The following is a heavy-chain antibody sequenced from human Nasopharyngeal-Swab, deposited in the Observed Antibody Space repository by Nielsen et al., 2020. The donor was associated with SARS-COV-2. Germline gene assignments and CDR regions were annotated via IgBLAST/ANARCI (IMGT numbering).Heavy chain of an antibody. Sequence: GESLKISCAASGFTVSSNYMSWVRQAPGKGLEWVSVIYSGGSTYYADSVKGRFTISRHNSKNTLYLRMNSLRAEDTAVYYCARDSHKGTSWGQGTLVTVSS. CDR2: IYSGGST. CDR3: ARDSHKGTS. CDR1: GFTVSSNY. D-gene: IGHD2-8*01. J-gene: IGHJ4*02. V-gene: IGHV3-53*04.